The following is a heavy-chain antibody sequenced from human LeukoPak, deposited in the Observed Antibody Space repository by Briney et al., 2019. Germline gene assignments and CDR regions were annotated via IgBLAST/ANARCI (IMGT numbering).Heavy chain of an antibody. V-gene: IGHV3-23*01. CDR2: ISGSGGST. D-gene: IGHD2-8*02. CDR1: GFTFSSYA. Sequence: SGGSLRLSCAASGFTFSSYAMSWVRQAPGKGLEWVSGISGSGGSTYYADSVKGLFTISRDNSKKTLYLQMNSLRAEDTAVYYCAKGPGGNPWYYFDYWGQGTLVTVSS. CDR3: AKGPGGNPWYYFDY. J-gene: IGHJ4*02.